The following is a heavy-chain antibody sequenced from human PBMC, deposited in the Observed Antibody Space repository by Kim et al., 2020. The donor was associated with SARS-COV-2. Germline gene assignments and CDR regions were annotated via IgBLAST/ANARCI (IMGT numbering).Heavy chain of an antibody. CDR2: IYPGDSDT. V-gene: IGHV5-51*01. CDR3: ARHKSALYSSGWYYYYSGRDV. J-gene: IGHJ6*02. CDR1: GYSFTSYW. Sequence: GESLKISCKGSGYSFTSYWIGWVRQMPGKGLEWMGIIYPGDSDTRYSPSFQGQITISADKSISTAYLQWSSPKASDTAMYYCARHKSALYSSGWYYYYSGRDVWGQGTTVTVSS. D-gene: IGHD6-19*01.